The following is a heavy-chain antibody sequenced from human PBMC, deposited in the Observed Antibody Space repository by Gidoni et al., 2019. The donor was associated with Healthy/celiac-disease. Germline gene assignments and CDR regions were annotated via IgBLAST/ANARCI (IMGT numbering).Heavy chain of an antibody. CDR1: GYSISSGYY. D-gene: IGHD6-6*01. Sequence: QVQLQESGPGLVKPSETLSLTCAVPGYSISSGYYWGWIRQPPGKGLEWFGSIYHSGSTYYNPSLKSRVTISVDTSKNQFSLKLSSVTAADTAVYYCARDQDSSSSWFDPWGQGTLVTVSS. V-gene: IGHV4-38-2*02. CDR3: ARDQDSSSSWFDP. CDR2: IYHSGST. J-gene: IGHJ5*02.